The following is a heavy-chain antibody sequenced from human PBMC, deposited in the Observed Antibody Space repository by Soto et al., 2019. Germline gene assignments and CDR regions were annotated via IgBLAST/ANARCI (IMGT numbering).Heavy chain of an antibody. V-gene: IGHV1-18*01. CDR2: INVYNGNT. D-gene: IGHD4-17*01. CDR3: ARGEAVLRRQNYYYYSGMDV. Sequence: ASVKVSCKASGYTFTNYGISWVRQAPGQGLEWMGWINVYNGNTKYAQKVQGRVTMTTDTSTSTAYMELRSLRSDDTAVYYCARGEAVLRRQNYYYYSGMDVWGQGTTVTVSS. J-gene: IGHJ6*02. CDR1: GYTFTNYG.